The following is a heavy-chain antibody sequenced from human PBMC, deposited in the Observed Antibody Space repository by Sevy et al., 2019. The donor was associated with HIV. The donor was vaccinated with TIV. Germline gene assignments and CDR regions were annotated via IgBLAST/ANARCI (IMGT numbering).Heavy chain of an antibody. D-gene: IGHD1-1*01. CDR2: IRSSSSYI. V-gene: IGHV3-21*01. CDR1: GFTFSNYY. J-gene: IGHJ3*02. Sequence: GGSLRLSCAASGFTFSNYYMNWVRQAPGKGLEWVSSIRSSSSYIYYADSVKGRFTISRDNAKNSLYLQMNSLRAEDTAVYYCARDRENWNIDAFDIWGQGTMVTVSS. CDR3: ARDRENWNIDAFDI.